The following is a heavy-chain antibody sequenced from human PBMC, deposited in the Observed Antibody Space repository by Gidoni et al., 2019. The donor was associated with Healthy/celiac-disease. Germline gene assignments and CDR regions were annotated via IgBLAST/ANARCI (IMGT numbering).Heavy chain of an antibody. CDR1: GGSISSSSYY. D-gene: IGHD3-22*01. J-gene: IGHJ3*02. CDR3: ASPLDDSSGYYYGWGAINAFDI. V-gene: IGHV4-39*01. Sequence: QLQLQESGPGLVKPSETLSLTCTVSGGSISSSSYYWGWIRQPPGKGLEWIGSIYYSGSTYYNPSLKSRVTISVDTSKNQFSLKLSSVTAADTAVYYCASPLDDSSGYYYGWGAINAFDIWGQGTMVTVSS. CDR2: IYYSGST.